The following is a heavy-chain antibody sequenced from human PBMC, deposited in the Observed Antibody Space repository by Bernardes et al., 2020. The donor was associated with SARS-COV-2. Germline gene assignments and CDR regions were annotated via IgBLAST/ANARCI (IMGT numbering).Heavy chain of an antibody. Sequence: GGRRISPVGPGFTLNNYWMTWVRQAPGKGLEWVAHIKQDGSVKAYVDSVKGRFTISRDNARNSLFLQMNSLRVEDTAVYYCARAGGDTALYYWGQGTLVTVSS. D-gene: IGHD5-18*01. V-gene: IGHV3-7*01. CDR2: IKQDGSVK. J-gene: IGHJ4*02. CDR1: GFTLNNYW. CDR3: ARAGGDTALYY.